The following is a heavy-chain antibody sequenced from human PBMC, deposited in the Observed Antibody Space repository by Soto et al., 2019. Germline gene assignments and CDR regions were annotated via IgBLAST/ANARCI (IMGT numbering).Heavy chain of an antibody. CDR3: TRDRLNYYDSSAARVIAWDLFDY. J-gene: IGHJ4*02. CDR1: GFSFNIFA. CDR2: ISGGGGST. V-gene: IGHV3-23*01. Sequence: GGSLRLSCAASGFSFNIFAMNWVRQAPGQGLEWVSGISGGGGSTYYADSVKGRFTISRDNSNNTLYLQMNSLKTEDTAVYYCTRDRLNYYDSSAARVIAWDLFDYWGQGTLVTVSS. D-gene: IGHD3-22*01.